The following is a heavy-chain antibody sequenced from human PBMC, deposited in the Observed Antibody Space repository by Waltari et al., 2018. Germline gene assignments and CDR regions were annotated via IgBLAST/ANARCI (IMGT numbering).Heavy chain of an antibody. D-gene: IGHD3-22*01. J-gene: IGHJ6*02. CDR2: SIHSFGTA. V-gene: IGHV1-69*01. CDR1: GGTFSSYA. CDR3: ARNDYYDSSGRGYYGMDV. Sequence: QVQLVQSGAEVKKPGSSVKVSCKASGGTFSSYAISWLRQAPGQGLEWMGGSIHSFGTANHAQKFQGRVTITADESTSTAYMELSSLRSEDTAVYYCARNDYYDSSGRGYYGMDVWGQGTTVTVSS.